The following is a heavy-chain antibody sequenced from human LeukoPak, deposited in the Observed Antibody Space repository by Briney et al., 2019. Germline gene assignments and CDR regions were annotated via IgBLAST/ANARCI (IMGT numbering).Heavy chain of an antibody. CDR2: IFGSGGSA. CDR1: GLTFGSYA. V-gene: IGHV3-23*01. D-gene: IGHD1-1*01. Sequence: PGGSLTLSCEASGLTFGSYAMYWVRQAPGKGLEWVAGIFGSGGSAHYADSVKGRFTISRDNSKNTLYLQMNSLRAEDTAVYYCARDSPGQRRVGCPDYWGQGTLVTVSS. CDR3: ARDSPGQRRVGCPDY. J-gene: IGHJ4*02.